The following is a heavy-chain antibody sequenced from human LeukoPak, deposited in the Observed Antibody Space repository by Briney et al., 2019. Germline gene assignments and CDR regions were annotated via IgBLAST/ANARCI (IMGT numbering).Heavy chain of an antibody. J-gene: IGHJ6*02. D-gene: IGHD3-16*01. CDR3: ARKGDGMDV. CDR2: INHSGST. CDR1: GGSVSRSNW. Sequence: PSETLSLTCAVSGGSVSRSNWWNWVRQPPGKGLEWIGEINHSGSTIYNPSLKSRVTMSVDTSKNQFSLKLSSVTAADTDVYYCARKGDGMDVWGQGTTVTVSS. V-gene: IGHV4-4*02.